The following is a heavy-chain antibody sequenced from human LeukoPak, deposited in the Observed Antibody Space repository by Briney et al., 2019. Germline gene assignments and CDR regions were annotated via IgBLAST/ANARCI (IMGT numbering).Heavy chain of an antibody. D-gene: IGHD2-2*01. CDR2: VYTSGST. V-gene: IGHV4-61*02. Sequence: SETLSLTCTVSGDSISSGSYYWSWIRQPAGEGLEWIGRVYTSGSTNYNPSLKSRVTISVDTSKNQFSLKLSSVTAADTAVYYCARHHAGLYCSSTSCLNWFDPWGQGTLVTVSS. CDR3: ARHHAGLYCSSTSCLNWFDP. J-gene: IGHJ5*02. CDR1: GDSISSGSYY.